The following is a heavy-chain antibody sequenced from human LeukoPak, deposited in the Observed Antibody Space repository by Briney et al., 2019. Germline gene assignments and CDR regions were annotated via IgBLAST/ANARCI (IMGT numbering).Heavy chain of an antibody. D-gene: IGHD2-21*02. V-gene: IGHV1-69*13. J-gene: IGHJ4*02. Sequence: SVKVSCKASGGTFSSYAISWVRQAPGQGLEWMGGIIPIFGTANYAQKFQGRVTITADESTSTAYMELSSLRSEDTAVYYCARGVSGVVTAIPFDYWGQGTLVTVSS. CDR3: ARGVSGVVTAIPFDY. CDR2: IIPIFGTA. CDR1: GGTFSSYA.